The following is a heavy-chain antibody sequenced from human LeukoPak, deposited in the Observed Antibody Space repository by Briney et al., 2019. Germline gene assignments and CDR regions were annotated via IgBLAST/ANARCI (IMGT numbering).Heavy chain of an antibody. V-gene: IGHV3-48*03. CDR2: ISSSGSSI. CDR3: AKDNPLDY. J-gene: IGHJ4*02. D-gene: IGHD1-14*01. CDR1: GFTFSSSE. Sequence: GGSLRLSCAASGFTFSSSEMNWVRQAPGKGLEWVSYISSSGSSIYYADSVKGRFTISRDNAKNSLYLHINSLRTEDTALYYCAKDNPLDYWGQGTLVIVSS.